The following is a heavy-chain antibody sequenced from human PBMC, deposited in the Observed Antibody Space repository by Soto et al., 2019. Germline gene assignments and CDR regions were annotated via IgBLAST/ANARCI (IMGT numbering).Heavy chain of an antibody. CDR2: IFLNGDT. CDR3: PRRRSSVAVFDF. J-gene: IGHJ4*01. Sequence: ITLKESGPTQVQPTQPLTLPCDLSGFSLSTSATGVGWIRQPPRKALKWIAFIFLNGDTQYRPSLKSRLTITHDASLNHVDLTLLTMDPLDTAPYSRPRRRSSVAVFDFRGQAIPVTAS. D-gene: IGHD2-15*01. CDR1: GFSLSTSATG. V-gene: IGHV2-5*01.